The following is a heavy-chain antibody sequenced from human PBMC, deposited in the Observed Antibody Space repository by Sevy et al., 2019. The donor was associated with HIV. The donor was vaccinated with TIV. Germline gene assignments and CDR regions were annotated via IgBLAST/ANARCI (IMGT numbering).Heavy chain of an antibody. J-gene: IGHJ4*02. D-gene: IGHD3-9*01. CDR2: IGSGFNI. V-gene: IGHV3-48*01. CDR1: GFTFSDHH. Sequence: GGSLRLSCSASGFTFSDHHLNWVRQAPGKGLEWVAYIGSGFNIYYTHSVRGRFTISRDNARNSLFLQMDSLRAEDTAVYYCATDQDWAFDNWGQGTLVTVSS. CDR3: ATDQDWAFDN.